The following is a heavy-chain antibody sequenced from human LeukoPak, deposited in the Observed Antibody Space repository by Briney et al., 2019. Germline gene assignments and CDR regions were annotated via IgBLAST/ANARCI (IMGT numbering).Heavy chain of an antibody. Sequence: GGSLRLSCAASGFTFGTYWMHWVRQAPGKGLVWVSHFNSDGITTSYADSVKARFTISRDNAKNTLYLQMNSLRAEDTAVYYCARGVPYASWSGPHYSDYWGQGTLVTVSS. V-gene: IGHV3-74*01. J-gene: IGHJ4*02. CDR2: FNSDGITT. CDR1: GFTFGTYW. D-gene: IGHD3-3*01. CDR3: ARGVPYASWSGPHYSDY.